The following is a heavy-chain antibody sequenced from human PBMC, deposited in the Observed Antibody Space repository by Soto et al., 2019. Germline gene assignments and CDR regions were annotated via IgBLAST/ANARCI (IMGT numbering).Heavy chain of an antibody. Sequence: GGSLRLSCAASGFTFSSYAMSWVRQAPGKGLEGVSAISGSGGSTYYADSVKGRFTISRDNSKNTLYLQMNSLRAEDTAVYYCASRRIAARPLRYYYYGMDVWGQGTTVTVSS. V-gene: IGHV3-23*01. CDR2: ISGSGGST. D-gene: IGHD6-6*01. CDR3: ASRRIAARPLRYYYYGMDV. CDR1: GFTFSSYA. J-gene: IGHJ6*02.